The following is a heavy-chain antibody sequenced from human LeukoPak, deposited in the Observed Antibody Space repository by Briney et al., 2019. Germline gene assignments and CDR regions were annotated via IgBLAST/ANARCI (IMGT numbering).Heavy chain of an antibody. J-gene: IGHJ4*02. CDR1: GFTVSSNE. CDR2: ISSSSSYI. Sequence: GGSLRLSCAASGFTVSSNEMSWVRQAPGKGLEWVSSISSSSSYIYYADSVKGRFTISRDNAKNSLYLQMNSLRAEDTAVYYCARDRRGVGFDYWGQGTLVTVSS. CDR3: ARDRRGVGFDY. D-gene: IGHD1-26*01. V-gene: IGHV3-21*04.